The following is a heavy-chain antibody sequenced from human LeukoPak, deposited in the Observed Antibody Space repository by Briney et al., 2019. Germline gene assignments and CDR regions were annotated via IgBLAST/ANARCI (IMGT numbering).Heavy chain of an antibody. CDR3: ARFSRYCSSTSCYLYGMDV. CDR1: GYTFTSYD. D-gene: IGHD2-2*01. CDR2: MDPNSGNT. V-gene: IGHV1-8*01. Sequence: EASVKVSCKASGYTFTSYDINWVRQATGQGLEWMGWMDPNSGNTGYAQKFQGRVTMTRTTSRSTAYMELSSLRSEDTALYYCARFSRYCSSTSCYLYGMDVWGQGTTVTVSS. J-gene: IGHJ6*02.